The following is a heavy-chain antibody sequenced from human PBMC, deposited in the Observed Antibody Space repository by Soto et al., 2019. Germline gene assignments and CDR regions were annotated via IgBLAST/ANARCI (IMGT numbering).Heavy chain of an antibody. CDR2: ISGSGGST. D-gene: IGHD2-2*01. CDR3: AKDKTATPGGNFDY. Sequence: EVQLLESGGGLVQPGGSLRLSCAASGFTFSSYAMRWVRKAPGKGLEWVSAISGSGGSTYYADSVKGRFTISRDNTKNTLYLQMNSLRAEDTAVYYCAKDKTATPGGNFDYWGQGTLVTVSS. V-gene: IGHV3-23*01. CDR1: GFTFSSYA. J-gene: IGHJ4*02.